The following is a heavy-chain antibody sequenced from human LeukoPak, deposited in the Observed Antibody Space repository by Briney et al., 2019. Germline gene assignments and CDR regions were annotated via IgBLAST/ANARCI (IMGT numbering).Heavy chain of an antibody. J-gene: IGHJ4*02. V-gene: IGHV3-21*01. D-gene: IGHD1-26*01. CDR2: ISSSSSYI. CDR1: GFTFSSYS. Sequence: PGGSLRLSCAASGFTFSSYSINWVRQAPGRGLEWVSSISSSSSYIYYADSVKGRFTISRDNAKNSLYLQMDSLRAEDTAVYYCAKMYGGTYNGNWGQGTLVTVSA. CDR3: AKMYGGTYNGN.